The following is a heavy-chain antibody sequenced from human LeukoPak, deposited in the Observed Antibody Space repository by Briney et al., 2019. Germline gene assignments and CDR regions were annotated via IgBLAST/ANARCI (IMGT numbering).Heavy chain of an antibody. CDR1: GFTVSSNY. CDR2: IKQDGSEK. CDR3: ASLISGIYSGYTYYYYYYMDV. J-gene: IGHJ6*03. V-gene: IGHV3-7*01. Sequence: GGSLRLSCAASGFTVSSNYMSWVRQAPGKGLEWVANIKQDGSEKYYVDSVKGRFTISRDNAKNSLYLQMNSLRAEDTAVYYCASLISGIYSGYTYYYYYYMDVWGKGTTVTVSS. D-gene: IGHD5-12*01.